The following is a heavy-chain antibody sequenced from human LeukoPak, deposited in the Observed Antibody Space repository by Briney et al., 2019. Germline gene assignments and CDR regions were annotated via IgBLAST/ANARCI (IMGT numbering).Heavy chain of an antibody. CDR1: GFTFSNSW. J-gene: IGHJ4*02. CDR2: ISTDGYTT. V-gene: IGHV3-74*01. Sequence: GGSLRLSCAASGFTFSNSWMHWVRQAPRKGLVWFSRISTDGYTTDYADFVQGRFTASRDSTKNTWSLEMNSLRAEDTAVYYCVVGGSPGYWGQGTLVTVSS. D-gene: IGHD2-15*01. CDR3: VVGGSPGY.